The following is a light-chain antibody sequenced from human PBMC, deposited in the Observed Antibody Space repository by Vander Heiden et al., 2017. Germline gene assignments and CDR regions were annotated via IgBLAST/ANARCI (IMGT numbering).Light chain of an antibody. Sequence: DIQMTQSPSSLSASVGDRVTITCQASQDISNYLNWYQQKPGKAPKLLIYDASNLETGVPSRFSGSGSGTDFTFTISSLQPEDIATYYCQQYDKLPQKTFGGGTKVEIK. CDR2: DAS. CDR1: QDISNY. V-gene: IGKV1-33*01. CDR3: QQYDKLPQKT. J-gene: IGKJ4*01.